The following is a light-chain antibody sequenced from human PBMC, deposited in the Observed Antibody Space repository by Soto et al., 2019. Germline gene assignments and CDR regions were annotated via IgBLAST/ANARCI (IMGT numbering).Light chain of an antibody. CDR2: DVT. J-gene: IGLJ1*01. CDR1: SSDIGGYNY. Sequence: QSALTQPASVSGSPGQSIAISCTGTSSDIGGYNYVSWYQQHPGKAPKLLIYDVTHRPSGVSNRFSGSKSGDTASLTISGLQAEDEADYDCSSYTSTSTPYVFGTGTKVTVL. CDR3: SSYTSTSTPYV. V-gene: IGLV2-14*03.